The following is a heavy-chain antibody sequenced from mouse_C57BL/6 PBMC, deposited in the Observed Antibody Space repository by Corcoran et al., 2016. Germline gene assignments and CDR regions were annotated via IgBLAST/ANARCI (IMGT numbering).Heavy chain of an antibody. CDR1: GYTFTTYG. CDR2: INTYSGVP. V-gene: IGHV9-3*01. Sequence: QIQLVQSGPELKKPGETVKISCKASGYTFTTYGMSWVKQAPGKGLKWMGWINTYSGVPTYADDFKGRFAFSLETSASTAYLQINNLKNEDTATYFGARGDYGSSYWYFDVWGTGTTVTVSS. D-gene: IGHD1-1*01. J-gene: IGHJ1*03. CDR3: ARGDYGSSYWYFDV.